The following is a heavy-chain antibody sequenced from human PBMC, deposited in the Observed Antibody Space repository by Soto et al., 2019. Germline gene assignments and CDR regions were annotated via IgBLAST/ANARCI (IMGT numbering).Heavy chain of an antibody. CDR1: GFTFSSYS. D-gene: IGHD1-26*01. CDR2: ISSSSSTI. V-gene: IGHV3-48*02. J-gene: IGHJ4*02. Sequence: GGSLRLSCAASGFTFSSYSMNWVRQAPGKGLEWVSYISSSSSTIYYADSVKGRFTISRDNAKNSLYLQMNSLRDEDTAVYYCARVRIVGAYHYFDYWGQGTLVTVSS. CDR3: ARVRIVGAYHYFDY.